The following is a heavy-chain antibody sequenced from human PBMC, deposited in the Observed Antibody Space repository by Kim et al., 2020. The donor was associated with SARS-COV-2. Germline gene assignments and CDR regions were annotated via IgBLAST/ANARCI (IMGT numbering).Heavy chain of an antibody. CDR2: ISYDGSNK. V-gene: IGHV3-30-3*01. J-gene: IGHJ3*02. CDR3: ARGRSFATDDAFDI. Sequence: GGSLRLSCAASGFTFSSYAMHWVRQAPGKGLEWVAVISYDGSNKYYADSVKGRFTISRDNSKNTLYLQMNSLRAEDTAVYYCARGRSFATDDAFDIWGQGTMVTVSS. CDR1: GFTFSSYA. D-gene: IGHD2-15*01.